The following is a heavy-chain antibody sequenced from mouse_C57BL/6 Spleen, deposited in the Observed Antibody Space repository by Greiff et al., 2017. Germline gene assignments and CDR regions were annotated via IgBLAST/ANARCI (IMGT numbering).Heavy chain of an antibody. J-gene: IGHJ4*01. CDR2: IDPANGNT. CDR1: GFNIKNTY. D-gene: IGHD2-4*01. V-gene: IGHV14-3*01. CDR3: ALIYYDCDENYAMDY. Sequence: EVQLQQSVAELVRPGASVKLSCTASGFNIKNTYMHWVKQRPEQGLEWIGRIDPANGNTKYAPKFQGKATITADTSSNTAYLQLSSLTSEDTANYYCALIYYDCDENYAMDYWGQGTSVTVSS.